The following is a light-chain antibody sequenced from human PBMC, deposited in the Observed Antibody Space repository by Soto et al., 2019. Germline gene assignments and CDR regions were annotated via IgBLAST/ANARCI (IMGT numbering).Light chain of an antibody. CDR3: QQHNNWPPIT. CDR1: QSVSSK. Sequence: VIPQSPATLSVSPAQRATLSCRASQSVSSKLAWYQQKPGQSPRLLIYGASTRATGIPARFSGSGSGTEFTLSISSLQSEDSAVYYCQQHNNWPPITFGQGTRLEIK. CDR2: GAS. V-gene: IGKV3D-15*01. J-gene: IGKJ5*01.